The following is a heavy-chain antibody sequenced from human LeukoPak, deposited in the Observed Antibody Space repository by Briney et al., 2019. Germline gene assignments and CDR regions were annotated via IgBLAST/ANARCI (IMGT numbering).Heavy chain of an antibody. CDR3: ARDASTRCYLCEVDY. V-gene: IGHV3-21*01. CDR1: GFIFSDYS. D-gene: IGHD2-2*01. Sequence: PGGSLRLSCAASGFIFSDYSMNWVRQAPGKGLEWVSSISAGSNYIYYGDSVKGRFTISRDNAKNSLYLQMSSLRAEGTAVYYCARDASTRCYLCEVDYWGQGTLVTVSS. CDR2: ISAGSNYI. J-gene: IGHJ4*02.